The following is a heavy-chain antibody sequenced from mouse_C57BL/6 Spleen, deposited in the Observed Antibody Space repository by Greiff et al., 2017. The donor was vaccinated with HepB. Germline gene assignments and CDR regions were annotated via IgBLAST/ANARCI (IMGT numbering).Heavy chain of an antibody. CDR1: GYTFTSYW. D-gene: IGHD2-2*01. CDR3: ARFRIYYGLRGNAMDY. CDR2: IYPGSGST. V-gene: IGHV1-55*01. J-gene: IGHJ4*01. Sequence: QVQLQQPGAELVKPGASVKMSCKASGYTFTSYWITWVKQRPGQGLEWIGDIYPGSGSTNYNEKFKSKATLTVDTSSSTAYMQLSSLTSEDSAVYYCARFRIYYGLRGNAMDYWGQGTSVTVSS.